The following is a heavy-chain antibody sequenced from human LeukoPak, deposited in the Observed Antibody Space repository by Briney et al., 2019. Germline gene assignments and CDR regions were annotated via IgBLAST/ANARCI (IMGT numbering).Heavy chain of an antibody. CDR1: GFTFSSYA. J-gene: IGHJ3*02. D-gene: IGHD7-27*01. CDR2: ISYDGSNK. Sequence: GGSLRLSCAASGFTFSSYAMHWVRQAPGKGLEWVAVISYDGSNKYYADSVKGRFTISRDNSKNTLYLQMNSLRAEDTAVYYCARSLGWRENDAFDIWGQGTMVTASS. V-gene: IGHV3-30-3*01. CDR3: ARSLGWRENDAFDI.